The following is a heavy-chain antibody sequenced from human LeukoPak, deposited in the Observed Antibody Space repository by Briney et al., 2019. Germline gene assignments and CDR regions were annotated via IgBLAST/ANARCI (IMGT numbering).Heavy chain of an antibody. D-gene: IGHD3-10*01. CDR1: GFPFRDYP. CDR3: VRAQISILSSGDVFDV. Sequence: GGSLRLSCEASGFPFRDYPMHWVRQTPARGLQWVAVIADDGTNHYDAEFVKGRVSISRDNSKITMYLHMNSLGPEDTGVYYCVRAQISILSSGDVFDVWGQGTVVTVSS. CDR2: IADDGTNH. V-gene: IGHV3-30*14. J-gene: IGHJ3*01.